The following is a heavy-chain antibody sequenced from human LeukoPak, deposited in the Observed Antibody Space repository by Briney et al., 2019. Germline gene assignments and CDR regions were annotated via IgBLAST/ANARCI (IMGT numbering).Heavy chain of an antibody. Sequence: SETLSLTCTVSGGLISSGSYYWSWIRQPAGKGLEWIGRIYTSGSTNYNPSLKSRVIISVDTSKNQFSLKLSSVTAADTAVYYCARVLSGSYFQHWGQGTLVTVSS. V-gene: IGHV4-61*02. CDR3: ARVLSGSYFQH. J-gene: IGHJ1*01. CDR2: IYTSGST. D-gene: IGHD1-26*01. CDR1: GGLISSGSYY.